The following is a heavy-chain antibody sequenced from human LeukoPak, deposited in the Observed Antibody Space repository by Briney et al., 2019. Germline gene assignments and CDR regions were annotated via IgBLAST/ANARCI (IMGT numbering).Heavy chain of an antibody. Sequence: SETLTLTCAVFGGSFSGYYWSWIRQPPGKGLEWIGEINHSGSTNYNPSLKSRFTISVDTSKNQFSLKLSSVTAADTAVYYCARGRFDWLLHYFDYWGQGTLVTVSS. CDR1: GGSFSGYY. CDR3: ARGRFDWLLHYFDY. CDR2: INHSGST. V-gene: IGHV4-34*01. J-gene: IGHJ4*02. D-gene: IGHD3-9*01.